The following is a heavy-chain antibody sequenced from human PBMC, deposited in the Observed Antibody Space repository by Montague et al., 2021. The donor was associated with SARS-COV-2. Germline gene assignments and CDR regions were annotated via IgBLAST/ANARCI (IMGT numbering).Heavy chain of an antibody. CDR1: GGSFSGYY. Sequence: SETLSLTCAVYGGSFSGYYWSWIRQPPGKGLEWIGVSNHSGSTNYNPSLKSRVTISVDTSRNQFSLKLSSVTAADTAVYYCARVRYYGSGTSLGMDVWGQGTTVTVSS. J-gene: IGHJ6*02. D-gene: IGHD3-10*01. CDR3: ARVRYYGSGTSLGMDV. CDR2: SNHSGST. V-gene: IGHV4-34*01.